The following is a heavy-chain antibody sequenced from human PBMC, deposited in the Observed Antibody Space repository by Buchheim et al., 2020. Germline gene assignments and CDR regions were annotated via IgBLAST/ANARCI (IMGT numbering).Heavy chain of an antibody. CDR1: GFTVSSNY. J-gene: IGHJ4*02. Sequence: EVQLVESGGGLVQPGGSLRLSCAASGFTVSSNYMSWVRQAPGKGLEWVSVIYNGGSTYYADSVKGRFTISRDNSKNTLYLQMNSLRAEDTAVYYCARDVGYCSGGSCYSEYYFDYWGQGTL. CDR3: ARDVGYCSGGSCYSEYYFDY. D-gene: IGHD2-15*01. CDR2: IYNGGST. V-gene: IGHV3-66*01.